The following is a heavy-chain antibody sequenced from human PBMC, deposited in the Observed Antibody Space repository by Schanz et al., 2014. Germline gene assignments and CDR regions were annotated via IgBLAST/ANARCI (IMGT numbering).Heavy chain of an antibody. CDR1: GFPFSTYS. CDR3: VREDMVRGIRAFDI. D-gene: IGHD3-10*01. V-gene: IGHV3-21*01. Sequence: EVQLVESGGGLVKPGGSLRLSCVASGFPFSTYSIHWVRQAPGKGLEWVSYNRSDNNYIYYADSVKGRFTISRDNAKNSLFLQMNSLTAEDTAVYYCVREDMVRGIRAFDIWGQGTMVTVSS. J-gene: IGHJ3*02. CDR2: NRSDNNYI.